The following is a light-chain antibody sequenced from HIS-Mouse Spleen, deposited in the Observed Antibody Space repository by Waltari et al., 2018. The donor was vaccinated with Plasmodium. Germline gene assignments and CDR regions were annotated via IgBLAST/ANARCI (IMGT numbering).Light chain of an antibody. J-gene: IGKJ1*01. V-gene: IGKV3-15*01. CDR1: QRVSSN. Sequence: EIVMTQSPATLSVSPGERATLSCRASQRVSSNLAWYQQKPGQDPRLLIYGASTRATGIPARFSGSGSGTEFTLTISSMQSEDFAVYYCQQYNNWPRGTFGQGTKVEIK. CDR2: GAS. CDR3: QQYNNWPRGT.